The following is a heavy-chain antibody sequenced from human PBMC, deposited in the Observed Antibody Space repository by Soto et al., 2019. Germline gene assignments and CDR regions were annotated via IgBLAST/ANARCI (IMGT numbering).Heavy chain of an antibody. Sequence: GGSLRLSCAASGFTFSSYALSWVRQAPGKGLEWVSAISGSGGSTYYADSVKGRFTISRDNSKNTLYLQMNSLRAEDTAVYYCASVGAMFTFAGVLNAFDYWGQGTLVTVPS. V-gene: IGHV3-23*01. CDR2: ISGSGGST. J-gene: IGHJ4*02. D-gene: IGHD3-16*01. CDR1: GFTFSSYA. CDR3: ASVGAMFTFAGVLNAFDY.